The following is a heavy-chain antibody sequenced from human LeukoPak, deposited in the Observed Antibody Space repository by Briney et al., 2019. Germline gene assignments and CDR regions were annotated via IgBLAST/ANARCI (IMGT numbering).Heavy chain of an antibody. CDR1: GGTFSSYA. V-gene: IGHV1-69*13. J-gene: IGHJ6*02. D-gene: IGHD3-3*01. CDR2: IIPIFGTA. Sequence: ASVKVYCKASGGTFSSYAISWVRQTPGQGLEWMGGIIPIFGTANYAQKFQGRVTITADESTSTAYMELSSLRSEDTAVYYCARVGPPDYDFWSGYYTAGDYYYYGMDVWGQGTTVTVSS. CDR3: ARVGPPDYDFWSGYYTAGDYYYYGMDV.